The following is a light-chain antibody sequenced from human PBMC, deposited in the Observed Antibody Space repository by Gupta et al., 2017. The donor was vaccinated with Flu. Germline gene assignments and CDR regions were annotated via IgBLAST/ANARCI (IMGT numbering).Light chain of an antibody. V-gene: IGKV1-39*01. CDR1: QSISSY. CDR2: AAS. CDR3: QQRDSTPYT. J-gene: IGKJ4*01. Sequence: DIQMTQSPSSLSASVGDRVTITCRASQSISSYLNWYQQKPGKAPKLLIYAASSLQSGVPSRFSGSGSGTDVTLTISSLQPEDFATYYCQQRDSTPYTFGGGTKVEIK.